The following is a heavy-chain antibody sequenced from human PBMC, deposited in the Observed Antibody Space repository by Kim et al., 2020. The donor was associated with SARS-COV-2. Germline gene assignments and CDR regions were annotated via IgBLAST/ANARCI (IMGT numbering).Heavy chain of an antibody. D-gene: IGHD4-4*01. CDR3: ARGRRYHYSNGYYFDY. V-gene: IGHV4-34*01. J-gene: IGHJ4*02. CDR2: INHSGST. CDR1: GGSFSGYY. Sequence: SETLSLTCAVYGGSFSGYYWSWIRQPPGKGLEWIGEINHSGSTNYNPSLKSRVTISVDTSKNQFSLKLSSVTAADTAVYYCARGRRYHYSNGYYFDYWGQGTLVTVSS.